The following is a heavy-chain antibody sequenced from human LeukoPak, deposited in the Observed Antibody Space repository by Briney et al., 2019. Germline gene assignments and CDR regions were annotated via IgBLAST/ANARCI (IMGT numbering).Heavy chain of an antibody. V-gene: IGHV4-39*01. J-gene: IGHJ4*02. Sequence: SETLSLTCAVSGGSISSNDYYWGWVRQPPGKGLEWIGNILYSGNTLYHPSLKSRITIAVDTSKNQFSLKLSSVTAADTAVYYCSRYIRRRPQFDYWGQGTLVTVSS. CDR1: GGSISSNDYY. CDR2: ILYSGNT. CDR3: SRYIRRRPQFDY.